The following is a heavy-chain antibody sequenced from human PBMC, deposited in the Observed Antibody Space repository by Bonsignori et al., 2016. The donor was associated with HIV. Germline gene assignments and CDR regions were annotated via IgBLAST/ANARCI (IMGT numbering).Heavy chain of an antibody. CDR1: NESFTGYY. J-gene: IGHJ6*03. CDR3: ARGCAVVGGIITYYYYYMDV. D-gene: IGHD3-10*01. CDR2: INHGGST. V-gene: IGHV4-34*01. Sequence: SETLSLTCAVYNESFTGYYWSWIRQPPGKGLEWIGEINHGGSTNYSPSLKSRVTISVDTSKNQFSLKLRSVTAADTAVYYCARGCAVVGGIITYYYYYMDVWGKGTTVTVSS.